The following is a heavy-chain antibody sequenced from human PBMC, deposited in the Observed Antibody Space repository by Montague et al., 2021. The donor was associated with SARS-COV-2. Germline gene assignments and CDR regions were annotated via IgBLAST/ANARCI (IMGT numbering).Heavy chain of an antibody. CDR1: GDSVSSNSFA. Sequence: CAISGDSVSSNSFAWCWIRQSPSRGLEWLGRTYYRSKWYSDYAPXVRGRLTVNPAASKNEFSLALNYVTPEYTAVYYCLRYSGWFYFDFWGQGTLVTVFS. D-gene: IGHD6-19*01. CDR3: LRYSGWFYFDF. CDR2: TYYRSKWYS. V-gene: IGHV6-1*01. J-gene: IGHJ4*02.